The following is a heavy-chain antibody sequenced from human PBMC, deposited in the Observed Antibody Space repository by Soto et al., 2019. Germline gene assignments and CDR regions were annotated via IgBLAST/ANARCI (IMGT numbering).Heavy chain of an antibody. J-gene: IGHJ6*02. CDR1: GFTFSSYG. V-gene: IGHV3-30*18. Sequence: QVQLVESGGGVVQPGRSLRLSCAASGFTFSSYGMHWVRQAPGKGLEWVAVISYDGSNKYYADSVKGRFTISRDNSKNTLYLQMNSLRAEDTAVYCCAKAQEVVPAAAYYYYGMDVWGQGTTVTVSS. CDR3: AKAQEVVPAAAYYYYGMDV. D-gene: IGHD2-2*01. CDR2: ISYDGSNK.